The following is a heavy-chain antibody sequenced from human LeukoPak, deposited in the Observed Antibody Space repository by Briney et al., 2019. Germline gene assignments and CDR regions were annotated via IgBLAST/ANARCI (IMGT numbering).Heavy chain of an antibody. CDR1: GFTFTSYW. J-gene: IGHJ3*02. V-gene: IGHV3-7*03. Sequence: GGSLRLSCSASGFTFTSYWMSWVRQAPGKGLEWVANIKEDGSEKYYVDSVKGRCTISRDNLKNVLYLQMNSLKVEDTALYYCARGLFLSGYLDAFDIWGQGTVVTVSS. D-gene: IGHD3-22*01. CDR2: IKEDGSEK. CDR3: ARGLFLSGYLDAFDI.